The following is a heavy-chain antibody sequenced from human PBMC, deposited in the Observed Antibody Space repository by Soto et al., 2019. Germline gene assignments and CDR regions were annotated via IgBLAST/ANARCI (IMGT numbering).Heavy chain of an antibody. V-gene: IGHV4-31*03. J-gene: IGHJ5*02. CDR1: GGSIRNGNYY. CDR2: IYYIGTT. CDR3: AKNETTRPWFDP. Sequence: SETLSLTCTVSGGSIRNGNYYWSWIRQLPGKGLEWIGNIYYIGTTSYNPSLKSRVIISIDTSKNQFSLELTSVLAADTAVYYCAKNETTRPWFDPWGQGTLVTVSS. D-gene: IGHD1-1*01.